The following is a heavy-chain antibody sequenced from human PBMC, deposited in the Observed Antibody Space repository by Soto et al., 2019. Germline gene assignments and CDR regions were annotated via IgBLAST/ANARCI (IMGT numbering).Heavy chain of an antibody. CDR3: ASKSNEAHDTGFDS. CDR1: PASVQNTD. D-gene: IGHD1-1*01. CDR2: VHSGASS. Sequence: SGTLSLTCNVFPASVQNTDWGWIRQSRGMRMEWIGSVHSGASSFSTPPFPSRVIISLETSKTQLSLTLTTVTAAASDVYYCASKSNEAHDTGFDSWGQGAMVTVSS. J-gene: IGHJ4*02. V-gene: IGHV4-59*02.